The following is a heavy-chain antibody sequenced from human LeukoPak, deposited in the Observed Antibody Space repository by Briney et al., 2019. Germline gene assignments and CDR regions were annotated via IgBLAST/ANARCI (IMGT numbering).Heavy chain of an antibody. Sequence: XASGFTFSDYYMXXIRQAPGKGXXWVSYISSTGSTIYYADSVKGRFTFSRDNGKNSLFLQMDSLRAEDTAVYYCAKVSQPFDWHITTTKDYWGQGTLVTGSS. J-gene: IGHJ4*02. CDR3: AKVSQPFDWHITTTKDY. CDR1: GFTFSDYY. V-gene: IGHV3-11*04. CDR2: ISSTGSTI. D-gene: IGHD3-9*01.